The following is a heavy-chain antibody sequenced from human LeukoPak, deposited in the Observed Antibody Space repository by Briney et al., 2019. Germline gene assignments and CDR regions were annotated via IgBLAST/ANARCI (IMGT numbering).Heavy chain of an antibody. CDR3: ARHRGSGSPYFDY. Sequence: ETLSLTCTVSGGSISSHYWSWIRQPPGKGLEWIGYIYYSGSTKYNPSLKSRVTISVDTSKNQFSLKLSSVTAADTAVYYCARHRGSGSPYFDYWGQGTLVTVSS. CDR2: IYYSGST. D-gene: IGHD3-10*01. V-gene: IGHV4-59*08. J-gene: IGHJ4*02. CDR1: GGSISSHY.